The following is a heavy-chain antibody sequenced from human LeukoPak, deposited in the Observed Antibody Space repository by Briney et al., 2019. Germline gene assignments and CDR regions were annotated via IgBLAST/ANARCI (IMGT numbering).Heavy chain of an antibody. CDR1: GFTFSNFA. CDR3: AKVGWVQLGGENYFDY. CDR2: ISGSGGST. D-gene: IGHD6-13*01. V-gene: IGHV3-23*01. J-gene: IGHJ4*02. Sequence: PGGSLRLSCAASGFTFSNFAMNWVRQAPGKGLEWVSAISGSGGSTYYADSVKGRFTISRDNSKNTLYLQMNSLRAEDTAVYYCAKVGWVQLGGENYFDYWGQGTLVTVSS.